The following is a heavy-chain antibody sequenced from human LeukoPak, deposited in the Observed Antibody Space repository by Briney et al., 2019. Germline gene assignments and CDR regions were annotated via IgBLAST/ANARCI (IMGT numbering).Heavy chain of an antibody. CDR2: ISSSSTI. V-gene: IGHV3-48*02. D-gene: IGHD3-22*01. Sequence: GGSLRLSCTASGFTFSSYSMNWVRQAPGKGLEWVSYISSSSTIYYADSVKGRFTISRDNAKNSLYLQMNSLRDEDTAVYYCARVKYYYDSSGYYHFDYWGQGTLVTVSS. J-gene: IGHJ4*02. CDR3: ARVKYYYDSSGYYHFDY. CDR1: GFTFSSYS.